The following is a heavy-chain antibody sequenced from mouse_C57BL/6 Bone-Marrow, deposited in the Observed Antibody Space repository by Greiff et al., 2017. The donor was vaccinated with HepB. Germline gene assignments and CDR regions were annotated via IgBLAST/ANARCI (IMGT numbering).Heavy chain of an antibody. CDR1: GYTFTNYW. V-gene: IGHV1-63*01. Sequence: QVQLKESGAELVRPGTSVKMSCKASGYTFTNYWIGWAKQRPGHGLEWIGDIYPGGGYTNYNEKFKGKATLTADKSSSTAYMQFSSLTSEDSAIYYCARCSPFLYYFDYWGQGTTLTVSS. CDR3: ARCSPFLYYFDY. CDR2: IYPGGGYT. J-gene: IGHJ2*01.